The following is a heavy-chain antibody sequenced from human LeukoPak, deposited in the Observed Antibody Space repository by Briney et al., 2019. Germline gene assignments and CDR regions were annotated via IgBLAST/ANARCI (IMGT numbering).Heavy chain of an antibody. CDR1: GGSISSYY. CDR2: IYTSGST. CDR3: ARRPYYYYYYMDV. J-gene: IGHJ6*03. V-gene: IGHV4-4*09. Sequence: SETLSLTCTVSGGSISSYYWSWIRQPPGKGLEWIGYIYTSGSTNYNTSLKSRVTISVDTSKNQFSLKLSSVTAADTAVYYCARRPYYYYYYMDVWGKGTTVTVSS.